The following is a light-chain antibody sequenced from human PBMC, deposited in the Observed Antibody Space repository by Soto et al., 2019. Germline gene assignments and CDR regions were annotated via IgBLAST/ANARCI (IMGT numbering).Light chain of an antibody. J-gene: IGKJ5*01. CDR2: DAS. Sequence: IVLTQSPATLSLYPGERATLSCRASQSVSSYLAWYQQKPGQAPRLLIYDASNRATGIPARFSGSGSGTDFTLSISSLEPEDFAVYYCQQRSTWPPITFGQGTRLEIK. CDR3: QQRSTWPPIT. CDR1: QSVSSY. V-gene: IGKV3-11*01.